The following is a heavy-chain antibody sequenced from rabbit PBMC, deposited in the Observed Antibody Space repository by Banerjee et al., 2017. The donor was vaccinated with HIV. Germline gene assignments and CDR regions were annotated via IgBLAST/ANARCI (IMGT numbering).Heavy chain of an antibody. V-gene: IGHV1S40*01. CDR2: IGAVST. D-gene: IGHD4-2*01. Sequence: QQLEESGGGLVKPGASLTLTCKASGFDLSSYYDMCWVRQAPGKGLEWIACIGAVSTYYATWAKGRFTISKTSSTTVTLQMTSLTAADTATYFCARDAGHAGSNLWGQGTLVTVS. CDR3: ARDAGHAGSNL. CDR1: GFDLSSYYD. J-gene: IGHJ4*01.